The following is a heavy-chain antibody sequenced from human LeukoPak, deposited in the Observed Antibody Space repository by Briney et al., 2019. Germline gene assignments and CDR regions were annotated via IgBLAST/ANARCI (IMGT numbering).Heavy chain of an antibody. V-gene: IGHV4-61*01. CDR3: ARDKRGYSYGYFDY. Sequence: SETLSLTCIVSGGSVSSGSYYWSWIRQPPGKGLEWIGYIYYSGSNNYNPSLKSRVIISVDTSKNQFSLQLSSVTAADTAVYYCARDKRGYSYGYFDYWGQGTLVTVSS. D-gene: IGHD5-18*01. CDR2: IYYSGSN. CDR1: GGSVSSGSYY. J-gene: IGHJ4*02.